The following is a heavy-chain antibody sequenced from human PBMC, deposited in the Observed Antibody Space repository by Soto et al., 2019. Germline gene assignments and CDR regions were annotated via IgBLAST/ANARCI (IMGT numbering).Heavy chain of an antibody. V-gene: IGHV1-18*01. CDR2: ISAYNGNT. CDR3: ARDCSSTSCPFPFDP. D-gene: IGHD2-2*01. Sequence: GASVKVSCKASGYTFTSYGISWVRQAPGQGLEWMGWISAYNGNTNYAQKLQGRVTMTTDTSTSTAYMELRSLRSDDTAVYYCARDCSSTSCPFPFDPWGQGTLVTVSS. J-gene: IGHJ5*02. CDR1: GYTFTSYG.